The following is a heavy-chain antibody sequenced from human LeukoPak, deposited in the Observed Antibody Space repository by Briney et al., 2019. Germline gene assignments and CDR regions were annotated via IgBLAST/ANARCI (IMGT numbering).Heavy chain of an antibody. CDR3: VKDRRFSVTTDYYFDV. Sequence: GGSLRLSCTASGFTFSSFAMNWVRQAPGKGLEWVSVISATGEKAYYAESVKDRFIISRDYSKSTVFLDTNSLRVDDTAIYYCVKDRRFSVTTDYYFDVWGPGTLVTVSS. D-gene: IGHD4-17*01. J-gene: IGHJ4*02. V-gene: IGHV3-23*01. CDR2: ISATGEKA. CDR1: GFTFSSFA.